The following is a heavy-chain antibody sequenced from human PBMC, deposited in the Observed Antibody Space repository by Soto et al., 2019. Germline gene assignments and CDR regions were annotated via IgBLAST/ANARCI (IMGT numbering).Heavy chain of an antibody. CDR3: ARDGPPLYSSSWLPEGVEAFDI. Sequence: QVQLVQSGAEVKKPGASVKVSCKASGYTFTGYYMHWVRQAPGQGLEWMGWINPNSGGTNYAQKFQGRVTMTRDTSISTAYMELSRLRSDDTAVYYCARDGPPLYSSSWLPEGVEAFDIWGQGTMVTVSS. J-gene: IGHJ3*02. D-gene: IGHD6-13*01. CDR2: INPNSGGT. V-gene: IGHV1-2*02. CDR1: GYTFTGYY.